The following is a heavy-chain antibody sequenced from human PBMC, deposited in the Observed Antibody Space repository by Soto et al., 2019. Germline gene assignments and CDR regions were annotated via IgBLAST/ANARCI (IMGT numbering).Heavy chain of an antibody. Sequence: PSETLSLTCNVSGGSISSYYWSWIRQPAGKGMEWIGRIHTTDGTNYNPSLKSRVTMSIDTSNNQFSLKLSSLTAADTAVYYCARALSSAAGLYFDFWGQGTLVTVSS. J-gene: IGHJ4*02. V-gene: IGHV4-4*07. D-gene: IGHD6-13*01. CDR3: ARALSSAAGLYFDF. CDR2: IHTTDGT. CDR1: GGSISSYY.